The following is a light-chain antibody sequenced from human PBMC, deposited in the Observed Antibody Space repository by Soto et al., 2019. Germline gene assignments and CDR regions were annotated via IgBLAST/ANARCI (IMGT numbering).Light chain of an antibody. CDR1: QSISTY. CDR2: GAY. CDR3: QQSFGAPRT. J-gene: IGKJ1*01. V-gene: IGKV1-39*01. Sequence: DIQMTQSPSSLSASLGDRVTVTCRASQSISTYLTWFQQRPGKAPKLLIYGAYTLQDGVPSRFSCSGSETEVTLTISSLQPEDVATYYCQQSFGAPRTCGQGTRVDIK.